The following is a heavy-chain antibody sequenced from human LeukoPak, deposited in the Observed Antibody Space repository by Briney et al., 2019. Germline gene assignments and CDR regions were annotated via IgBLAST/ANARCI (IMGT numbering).Heavy chain of an antibody. Sequence: PSETLSLTCAVYGGSFSGYYWSWIRQPPGKGLEWIGEINHSGSTNYNPSLKSRVTISVDTSKNQFSLKLSSVTAADTAVYYCAGSYSCSSTSCYSYYYYGMDVWGQGTTVTVSS. CDR1: GGSFSGYY. CDR2: INHSGST. J-gene: IGHJ6*02. D-gene: IGHD2-2*02. V-gene: IGHV4-34*01. CDR3: AGSYSCSSTSCYSYYYYGMDV.